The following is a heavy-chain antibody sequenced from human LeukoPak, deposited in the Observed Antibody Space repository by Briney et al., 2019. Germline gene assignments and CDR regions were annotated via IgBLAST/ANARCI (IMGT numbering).Heavy chain of an antibody. Sequence: SETLSLTCTVSGGSISSLHWNWIRQPAGKGLEWIGRSYVSGNTYYNPSLKSRVTMSVDTSKNQFSLKLRSVTAADTAVYYCASDLRGVHIVEYFDVWGRGTLVTVSS. D-gene: IGHD3-10*01. CDR3: ASDLRGVHIVEYFDV. CDR2: SYVSGNT. V-gene: IGHV4-4*07. CDR1: GGSISSLH. J-gene: IGHJ2*01.